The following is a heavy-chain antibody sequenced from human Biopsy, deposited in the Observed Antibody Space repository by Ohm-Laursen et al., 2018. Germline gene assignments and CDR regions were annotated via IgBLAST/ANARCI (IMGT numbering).Heavy chain of an antibody. V-gene: IGHV3-11*01. Sequence: LSLTCAASGFTFSDYQMSWIRQTPGKGLEWVSHISSGGSTIFHADSVKGRFTISRDDAKGSLYLQMTNLRAEDTAVYYCGRSYGIMAAPVHLWGRGTLVTVSS. D-gene: IGHD3-16*01. CDR2: ISSGGSTI. CDR3: GRSYGIMAAPVHL. J-gene: IGHJ4*01. CDR1: GFTFSDYQ.